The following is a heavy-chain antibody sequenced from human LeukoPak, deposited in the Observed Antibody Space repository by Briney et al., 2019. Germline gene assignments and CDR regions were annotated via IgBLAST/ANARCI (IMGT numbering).Heavy chain of an antibody. D-gene: IGHD6-13*01. CDR3: ARLAYSSSRGAFDI. V-gene: IGHV5-51*01. CDR1: GYSFTSYW. CDR2: IYPGDSDT. Sequence: GESLKISCKGSGYSFTSYWIGWVRQMPGKGLEWMGIIYPGDSDTRYSPSLQGQVTISADKSISTAYLQWSGLKASDTAMYYCARLAYSSSRGAFDIWGQGTMVTVSS. J-gene: IGHJ3*02.